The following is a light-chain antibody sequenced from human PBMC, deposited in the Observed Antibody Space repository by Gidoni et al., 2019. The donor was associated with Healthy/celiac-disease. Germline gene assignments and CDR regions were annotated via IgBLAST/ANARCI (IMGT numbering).Light chain of an antibody. V-gene: IGKV1-39*01. CDR3: QQSYSTLSYT. CDR2: AAS. Sequence: DIQMTQSPSSLSASVGDRVTITCRASQSISSYLNWSQQKPGKAPKLLIYAASSLQSGVPSRFSGSGSGTDFTLTISSLQPEDFATYYCQQSYSTLSYTFGQGTKLEIK. J-gene: IGKJ2*01. CDR1: QSISSY.